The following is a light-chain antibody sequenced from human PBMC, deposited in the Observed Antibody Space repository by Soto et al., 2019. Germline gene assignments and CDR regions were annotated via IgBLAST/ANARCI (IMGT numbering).Light chain of an antibody. CDR3: QQRSNWPPLYT. V-gene: IGKV3-11*01. Sequence: EIVLTQSPATLSLSPGERATLSCRASQSVSSSLAWYQQKPGQAPRLLIYDASNRATGIPARFSGSGSGTDFTITISSLEPEDFAVYYCQQRSNWPPLYTFGQGTKLEIK. CDR2: DAS. CDR1: QSVSSS. J-gene: IGKJ2*01.